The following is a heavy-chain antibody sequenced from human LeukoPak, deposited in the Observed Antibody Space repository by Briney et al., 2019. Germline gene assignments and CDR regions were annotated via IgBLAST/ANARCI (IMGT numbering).Heavy chain of an antibody. CDR3: ARDGSGSDHHFDY. D-gene: IGHD3-10*01. V-gene: IGHV3-33*08. Sequence: GGSLRLSCAASGFTFSSYGMHWVRQAPGKGLEWVAFVCYDGNNNYHADSVKGRFTIYGDNSMNTLYLQMNSLKAEDTAVYYCARDGSGSDHHFDYWGQGTLVTVSS. J-gene: IGHJ4*02. CDR1: GFTFSSYG. CDR2: VCYDGNNN.